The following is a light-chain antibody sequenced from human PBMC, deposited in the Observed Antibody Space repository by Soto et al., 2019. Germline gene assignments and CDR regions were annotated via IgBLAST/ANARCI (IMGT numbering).Light chain of an antibody. J-gene: IGLJ3*02. Sequence: QSVLTQPPSASGTPGQRVTISCSGSTSNIGSNTVNWYQQLPGTAPKLLIYSNNQRPSGVPDRFSGSKSGTSASLAISGLQSEYEADFYCAAWDDSLHGPVFGGGTKLTVL. CDR3: AAWDDSLHGPV. CDR2: SNN. V-gene: IGLV1-44*01. CDR1: TSNIGSNT.